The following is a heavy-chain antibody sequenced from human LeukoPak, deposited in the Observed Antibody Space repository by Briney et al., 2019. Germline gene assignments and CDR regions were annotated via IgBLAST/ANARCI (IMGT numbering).Heavy chain of an antibody. CDR3: VRGPYGSSISNWFDP. J-gene: IGHJ5*02. Sequence: SETLSLTCSVSGGSITGYAWSWIRQTPGKGLEWIGYIYYNGYTHYNPSLNSRLSMSVDTPNKQFSLNLRSVTAADTAVYYCVRGPYGSSISNWFDPWGQGLLVTVSS. V-gene: IGHV4-59*01. CDR1: GGSITGYA. CDR2: IYYNGYT. D-gene: IGHD3-10*01.